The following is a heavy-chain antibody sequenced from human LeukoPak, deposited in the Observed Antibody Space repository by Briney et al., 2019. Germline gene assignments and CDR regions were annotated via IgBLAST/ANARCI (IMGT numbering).Heavy chain of an antibody. V-gene: IGHV3-33*06. Sequence: GGSLRLSCAASGFTFSSYGMHWVRQAPGKGLEWVAVIWYDGSNKYYADSVKGRFTISRDNSKNTLYLQMNSLRAEDTAVYYCAKDGAGYYDSSGYYHYYYYMDVWGKGTTVTVSS. CDR2: IWYDGSNK. CDR1: GFTFSSYG. J-gene: IGHJ6*03. CDR3: AKDGAGYYDSSGYYHYYYYMDV. D-gene: IGHD3-22*01.